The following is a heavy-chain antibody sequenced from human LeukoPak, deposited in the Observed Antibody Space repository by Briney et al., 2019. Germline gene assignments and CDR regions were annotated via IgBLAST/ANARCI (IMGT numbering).Heavy chain of an antibody. J-gene: IGHJ5*02. CDR1: GYTFTGYY. CDR2: INPNSGGT. D-gene: IGHD1-20*01. CDR3: AGANWNDPNWFDP. Sequence: ASVEVSCKASGYTFTGYYMHWVRQAPGQGLEWMGWINPNSGGTNYAQKFQGRVTMTRDTSTSTAYMELSRLRSDDTAVYYCAGANWNDPNWFDPWGQGTLVTVSS. V-gene: IGHV1-2*02.